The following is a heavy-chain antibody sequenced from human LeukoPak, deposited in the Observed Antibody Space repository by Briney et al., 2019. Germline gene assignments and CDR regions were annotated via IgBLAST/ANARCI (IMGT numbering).Heavy chain of an antibody. CDR2: INHSGST. V-gene: IGHV4-34*01. Sequence: SETLSLTCAVYGGSFSGYYWSWIRQPPGKGLEWIGEINHSGSTNYNPSLKSRVTISVDTSKSQFSLKLSSVTAADTAVYYCARDNTVTTSWFDYWGQGTLVTVSS. J-gene: IGHJ4*02. CDR1: GGSFSGYY. D-gene: IGHD4-17*01. CDR3: ARDNTVTTSWFDY.